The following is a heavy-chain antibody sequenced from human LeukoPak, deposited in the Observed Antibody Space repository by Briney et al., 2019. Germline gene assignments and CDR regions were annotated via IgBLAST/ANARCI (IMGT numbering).Heavy chain of an antibody. Sequence: GGSLRLSCAASGFTFSSYAMSWVRQTPGKGLEWVSAISGSGGNIHDADSVKGRFTISRDNAKNSLYLQMNSLRAEDTALYYCAKDSRGSGSRYYGMDVWGQGTTVTVSS. CDR1: GFTFSSYA. D-gene: IGHD3-10*01. J-gene: IGHJ6*02. V-gene: IGHV3-23*01. CDR3: AKDSRGSGSRYYGMDV. CDR2: ISGSGGNI.